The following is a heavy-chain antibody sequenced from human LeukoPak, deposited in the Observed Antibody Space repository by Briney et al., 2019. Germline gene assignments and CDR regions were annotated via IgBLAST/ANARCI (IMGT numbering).Heavy chain of an antibody. J-gene: IGHJ6*03. CDR2: IYHSGST. CDR3: ARDWGVSARPGYMDV. Sequence: SETLSLTCAVSGGSISSSNWWSWVRQPPGKGLEWIGEIYHSGSTNYNPSLKSRVTISVDTSKNQFSLRLSSVTAADTAVYYCARDWGVSARPGYMDVWGKGTTVTVSS. D-gene: IGHD6-6*01. CDR1: GGSISSSNW. V-gene: IGHV4-4*02.